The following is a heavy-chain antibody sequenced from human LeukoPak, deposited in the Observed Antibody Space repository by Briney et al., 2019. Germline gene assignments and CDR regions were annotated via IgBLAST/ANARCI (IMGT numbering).Heavy chain of an antibody. CDR1: GYTFTSNY. J-gene: IGHJ4*02. V-gene: IGHV1-2*06. Sequence: ASVNVSCKASGYTFTSNYVHWVRQAPGQGLDRMGRINPNSGDTNYAQKFQGRVTMTRDTSISTAYMEVSRLRSDDTAVYYCARDYCGGGCFPDYWGQGTLVTVSS. CDR3: ARDYCGGGCFPDY. D-gene: IGHD2-21*02. CDR2: INPNSGDT.